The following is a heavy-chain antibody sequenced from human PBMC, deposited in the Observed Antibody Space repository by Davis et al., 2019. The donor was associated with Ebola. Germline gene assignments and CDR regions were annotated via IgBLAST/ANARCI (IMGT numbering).Heavy chain of an antibody. V-gene: IGHV4-39*07. J-gene: IGHJ3*02. Sequence: SRVTISLDTSENRFSLKLSSVTAADSAIYYCARDIGKVSFDIWGQGTMVTVSS. CDR3: ARDIGKVSFDI.